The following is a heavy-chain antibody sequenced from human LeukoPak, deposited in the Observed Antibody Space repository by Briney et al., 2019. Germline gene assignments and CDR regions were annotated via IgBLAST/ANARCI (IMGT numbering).Heavy chain of an antibody. CDR2: FDPEGGET. D-gene: IGHD3-22*01. V-gene: IGHV1-24*01. CDR3: ATLNYYDSGGYYYSAFDI. CDR1: GYTLTELS. J-gene: IGHJ3*02. Sequence: ASVKVSCKVSGYTLTELSMHWVRQAPGKGLEWMGGFDPEGGETIYAQKFQGRVTMTEDTSTDTAYMELSSLRSEDTTVYYCATLNYYDSGGYYYSAFDIWGQGTMVTVSS.